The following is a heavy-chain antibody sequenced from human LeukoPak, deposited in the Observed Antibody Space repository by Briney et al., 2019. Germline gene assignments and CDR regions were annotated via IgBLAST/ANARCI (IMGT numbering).Heavy chain of an antibody. D-gene: IGHD6-6*01. CDR3: ARGGGSSSLFGY. Sequence: SETLSLTCNVSGGSISSYYWSRIRQPPGKGLEWIGYFYYSGSTNYNPSLKSRVTILVDTSKNQFSLKLSSVTAADTAVYYCARGGGSSSLFGYWGQGALVTVSS. V-gene: IGHV4-59*01. CDR1: GGSISSYY. CDR2: FYYSGST. J-gene: IGHJ4*02.